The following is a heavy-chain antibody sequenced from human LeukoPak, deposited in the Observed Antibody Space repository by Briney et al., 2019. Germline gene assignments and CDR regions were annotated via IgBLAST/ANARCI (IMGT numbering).Heavy chain of an antibody. CDR3: VREERGLAIDY. Sequence: PGGSLRLSCVASGFSFTYAWMSWVRQAPGKGLEYVSAISSSGDNTYYGNSVRGRFTISRDNSKNTLFLQMGSLRVGDTAVYYCVREERGLAIDYWGQGTLVTVSS. CDR1: GFSFTYAW. D-gene: IGHD5-12*01. CDR2: ISSSGDNT. V-gene: IGHV3-64*01. J-gene: IGHJ4*02.